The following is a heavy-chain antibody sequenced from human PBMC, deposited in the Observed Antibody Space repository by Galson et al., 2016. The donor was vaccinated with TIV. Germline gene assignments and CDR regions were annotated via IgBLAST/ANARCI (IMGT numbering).Heavy chain of an antibody. J-gene: IGHJ4*02. CDR1: GFTFSSYW. D-gene: IGHD6-13*01. CDR2: INTDGSST. V-gene: IGHV3-74*01. CDR3: ARADGSSLFDY. Sequence: SLRLSCAASGFTFSSYWMHWVRQAPGKGLVWVSRINTDGSSTNYADSVKGRFTISRDNAKNTLFLQVNSLRAEDTAMYFCARADGSSLFDYWGQGTLVTVSS.